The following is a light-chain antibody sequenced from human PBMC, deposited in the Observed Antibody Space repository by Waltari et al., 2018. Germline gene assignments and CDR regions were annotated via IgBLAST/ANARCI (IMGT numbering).Light chain of an antibody. Sequence: EIVMTQSPATLSVSPGERATLSCRASQNVYTNLAWYQQKPGQAPRLLIYGASTRATDIPARFSGRGSGTEFTLTISSLESEDFAIFYCQQYMNWPRTFGQGTKVEIK. V-gene: IGKV3-15*01. J-gene: IGKJ1*01. CDR1: QNVYTN. CDR2: GAS. CDR3: QQYMNWPRT.